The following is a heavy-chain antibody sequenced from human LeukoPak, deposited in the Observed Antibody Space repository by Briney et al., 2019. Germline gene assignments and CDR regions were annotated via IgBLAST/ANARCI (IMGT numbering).Heavy chain of an antibody. CDR2: IYYSGST. Sequence: PSETLPLTCTVSGGSISSGGYYWSWIRQHPGKGLEWIGYIYYSGSTYYNPSLKSRVTISVDTSKNQFSLKLSSVTAADTAVYYCARVLDGYNLDYWGQGTLVTVSS. V-gene: IGHV4-31*03. CDR1: GGSISSGGYY. J-gene: IGHJ4*02. CDR3: ARVLDGYNLDY. D-gene: IGHD5-24*01.